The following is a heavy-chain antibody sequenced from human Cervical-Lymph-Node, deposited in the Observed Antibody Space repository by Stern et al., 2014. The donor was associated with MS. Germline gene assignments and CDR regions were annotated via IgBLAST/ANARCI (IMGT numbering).Heavy chain of an antibody. Sequence: EVQLVESGGGLVQPGGSLRLSCAASGFTFSSYDMHWVRQATGKGLEWVSAIGTAGDPYYPGSVKGRFTISRENAKNSLYLQMNSLRAGDTAVYYCARERRTSNTVNWYFDLWGRGTLVTVSS. CDR3: ARERRTSNTVNWYFDL. V-gene: IGHV3-13*05. J-gene: IGHJ2*01. CDR2: IGTAGDP. D-gene: IGHD1-14*01. CDR1: GFTFSSYD.